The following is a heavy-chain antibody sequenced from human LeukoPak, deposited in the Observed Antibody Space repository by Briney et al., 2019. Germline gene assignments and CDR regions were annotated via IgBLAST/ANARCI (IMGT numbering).Heavy chain of an antibody. D-gene: IGHD6-19*01. J-gene: IGHJ3*02. CDR1: GFTFSTHT. Sequence: GGSLRLSCAASGFTFSTHTMNWVRQAPGKGLEWLSYIDSGSGNIYYRDSVKGRFTISRDNAQDSLYLQMDSLRAEDPVIYYVARDATTHTIGWYDDAFDIWGHGTMVTVSS. CDR3: ARDATTHTIGWYDDAFDI. V-gene: IGHV3-48*04. CDR2: IDSGSGNI.